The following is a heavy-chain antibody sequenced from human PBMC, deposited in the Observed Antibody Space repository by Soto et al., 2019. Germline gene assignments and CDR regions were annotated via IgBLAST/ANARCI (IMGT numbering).Heavy chain of an antibody. CDR3: AKDAVVPAAYPDYYYYYMDV. Sequence: GGSLRLSCAASGFTFDDYAMHWVRQAPGKGLEWVSGISWNSGSIGYADSVKGRFTISRDNAKNSLYLQMNSLRAEDTALYYCAKDAVVPAAYPDYYYYYMDVWGKGTTVTVSS. D-gene: IGHD2-2*01. V-gene: IGHV3-9*01. CDR1: GFTFDDYA. CDR2: ISWNSGSI. J-gene: IGHJ6*03.